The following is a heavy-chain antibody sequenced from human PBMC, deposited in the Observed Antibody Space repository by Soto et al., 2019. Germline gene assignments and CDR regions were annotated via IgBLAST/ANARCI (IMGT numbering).Heavy chain of an antibody. J-gene: IGHJ4*02. CDR1: GFTFHIYP. D-gene: IGHD6-19*01. Sequence: EVQLLESGGGLVQPGGSLRLSCAASGFTFHIYPMTWVRQTPGKGLEWVSTISRGADDTQYADSVKGRFTLTRDDSKKTLYLQLNGLRAVDTAVYYCARGGERWLPEDYWGQGTMVTVSS. CDR2: ISRGADDT. CDR3: ARGGERWLPEDY. V-gene: IGHV3-23*01.